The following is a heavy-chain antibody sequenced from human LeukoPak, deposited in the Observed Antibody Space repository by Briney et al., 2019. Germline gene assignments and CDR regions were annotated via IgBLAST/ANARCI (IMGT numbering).Heavy chain of an antibody. Sequence: AETLSLTCVVYGGSFSGYYWSWIRQPPGKGVEWVGEINHSGSTNYNPCLMSRGTISGDKSKNQYSLKLSSVTAADTAVYSCARWGHFGPLGYWGQGTLVTVSS. CDR2: INHSGST. V-gene: IGHV4-34*01. CDR1: GGSFSGYY. D-gene: IGHD7-27*01. CDR3: ARWGHFGPLGY. J-gene: IGHJ4*02.